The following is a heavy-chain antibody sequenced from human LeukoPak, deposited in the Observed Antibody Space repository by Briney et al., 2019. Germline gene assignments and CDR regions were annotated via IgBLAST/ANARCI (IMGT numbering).Heavy chain of an antibody. D-gene: IGHD3-10*01. J-gene: IGHJ6*03. CDR2: INHSGST. CDR3: ARRVVLWFGPSHYMDV. V-gene: IGHV4-34*01. Sequence: PSETLSLTCAVYGGSFSGYYWSWIRQPPGKGLEWIGEINHSGSTNYNPSLKSRVTISVDTSKNQFSLKLSSVTAADTAVYYCARRVVLWFGPSHYMDVWGKGTTVTISS. CDR1: GGSFSGYY.